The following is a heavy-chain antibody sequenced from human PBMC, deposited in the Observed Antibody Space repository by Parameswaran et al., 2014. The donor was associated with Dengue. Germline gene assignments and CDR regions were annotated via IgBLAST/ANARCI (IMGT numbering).Heavy chain of an antibody. D-gene: IGHD3-10*01. CDR2: IFSNDEK. J-gene: IGHJ4*02. Sequence: WIRQPPGKALEWLAHIFSNDEKSYSTSLKSRLTISKDTSKSQVVLTMTNMDPVDTATYYCARVNYYGSGSYYTFDYWGQGTLVTVSS. V-gene: IGHV2-26*01. CDR3: ARVNYYGSGSYYTFDY.